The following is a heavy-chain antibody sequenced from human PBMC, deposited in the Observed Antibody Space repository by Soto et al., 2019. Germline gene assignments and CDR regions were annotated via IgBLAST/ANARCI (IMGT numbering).Heavy chain of an antibody. CDR3: ARVGWFGESSSVDWFDP. D-gene: IGHD3-10*01. Sequence: SETLSLTCTASGGSISSGDYYWSWIRQPPGKGLEWIGYIYYSGSTYYNPSLKSRVTISVDTSKNQFSLKLSSVTAADTAVYYCARVGWFGESSSVDWFDPWGQGTLVTVSS. CDR2: IYYSGST. V-gene: IGHV4-30-4*01. J-gene: IGHJ5*02. CDR1: GGSISSGDYY.